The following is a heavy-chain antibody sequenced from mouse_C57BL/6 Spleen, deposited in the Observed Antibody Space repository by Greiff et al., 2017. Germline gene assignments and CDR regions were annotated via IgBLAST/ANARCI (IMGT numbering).Heavy chain of an antibody. CDR2: IYPGDGDT. J-gene: IGHJ2*01. D-gene: IGHD3-2*02. CDR1: GYAFSSSW. Sequence: VQLQQSGPELVKPGASVKISCKASGYAFSSSWLNWVKQRPGKGLEWIGRIYPGDGDTNYNGKFKGKATLTADKSSSTAYMQLRSLTSEYSAVYFCARGSSGNYFDYWGQGTTLTVSS. V-gene: IGHV1-82*01. CDR3: ARGSSGNYFDY.